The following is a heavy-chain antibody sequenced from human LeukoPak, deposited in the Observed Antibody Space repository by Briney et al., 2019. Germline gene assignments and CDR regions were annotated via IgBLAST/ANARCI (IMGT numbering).Heavy chain of an antibody. CDR2: INAGNGNT. Sequence: ASVKVSCTASGYTFTSYAMHWVRQAPGQRLEWMGWINAGNGNTKYSQKFQGRVTITRDTSASTAYMELSSLRSEDTAVYYCARWRSWPNWFDPWGQGTLVTVSS. CDR1: GYTFTSYA. D-gene: IGHD6-13*01. V-gene: IGHV1-3*01. CDR3: ARWRSWPNWFDP. J-gene: IGHJ5*02.